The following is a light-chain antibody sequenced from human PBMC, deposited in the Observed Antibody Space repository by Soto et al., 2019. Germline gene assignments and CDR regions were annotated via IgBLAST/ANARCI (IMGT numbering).Light chain of an antibody. CDR1: SSDVGGYNY. J-gene: IGLJ2*01. V-gene: IGLV2-14*01. CDR2: TVS. Sequence: QSALTQPASVSGSPGQSIIVSCTGASSDVGGYNYVSWYQQHPGKAPKLILYTVSQRPSGVSDRFSGSKSGNTASLTISGLQAEDEANYFCSSYTSGPPFVVFGGGTKVTVL. CDR3: SSYTSGPPFVV.